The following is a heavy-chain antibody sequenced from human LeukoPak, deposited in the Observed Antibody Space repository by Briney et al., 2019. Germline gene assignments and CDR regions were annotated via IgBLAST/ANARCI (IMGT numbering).Heavy chain of an antibody. CDR2: MHYSGAT. CDR3: ARGILGLYYFDV. D-gene: IGHD3-16*01. J-gene: IGHJ2*01. V-gene: IGHV4-34*01. CDR1: GGSFTGYD. Sequence: KPSETLSLTCAISGGSFTGYDWTWIREAPGKGLEWIGEMHYSGATSYKPSLRSRVTISRGTSENQFSLEVTSVTAADTAIYYCARGILGLYYFDVWGRGTSVTVSS.